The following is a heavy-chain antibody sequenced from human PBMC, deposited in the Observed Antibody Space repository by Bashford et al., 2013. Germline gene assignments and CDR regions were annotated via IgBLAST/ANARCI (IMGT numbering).Heavy chain of an antibody. CDR1: GFTFSSYA. V-gene: IGHV3-21*01. Sequence: GSLRLSCAASGFTFSSYAMSWVRQAPGKGLEWVSAISSTSSYIYYADSVRGRFTISRDNTKNLLYLQMDSLRAEDTAVYYCARDPRGNWNRGGHFDYWGQGTLVTVSS. CDR3: ARDPRGNWNRGGHFDY. J-gene: IGHJ4*02. CDR2: ISSTSSYI. D-gene: IGHD1-20*01.